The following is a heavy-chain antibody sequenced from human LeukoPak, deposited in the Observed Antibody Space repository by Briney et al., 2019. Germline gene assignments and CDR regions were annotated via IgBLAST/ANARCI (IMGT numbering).Heavy chain of an antibody. CDR3: AIDGGY. Sequence: PGGSLRLSCAASGFTFSSYSMNWVRQAPGKGLEWVANIKQDGSEKYYVDSVKGRFTISRDNAKNSLYLQMNSLRAEDTAVYYCAIDGGYWGQGTLVTVSS. CDR2: IKQDGSEK. CDR1: GFTFSSYS. D-gene: IGHD3-16*01. J-gene: IGHJ4*02. V-gene: IGHV3-7*01.